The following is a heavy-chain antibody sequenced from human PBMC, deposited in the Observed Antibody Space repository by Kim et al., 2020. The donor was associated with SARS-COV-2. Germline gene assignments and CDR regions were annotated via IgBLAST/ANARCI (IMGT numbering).Heavy chain of an antibody. J-gene: IGHJ4*02. CDR3: ASTRDGYKPFDY. V-gene: IGHV1-69*02. Sequence: NYAQKFQGRVTMTADKSTSTAYMELSSLRSEDTAVYYCASTRDGYKPFDYWGQGTLVTVSS. D-gene: IGHD5-12*01.